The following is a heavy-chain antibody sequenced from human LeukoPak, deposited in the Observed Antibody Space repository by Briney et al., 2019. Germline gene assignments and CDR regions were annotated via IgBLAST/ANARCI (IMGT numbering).Heavy chain of an antibody. J-gene: IGHJ4*02. CDR1: GYTFTSYY. CDR3: ARDYYGSGSYLPVFDY. V-gene: IGHV1-46*01. D-gene: IGHD3-10*01. Sequence: ASVKVSCKASGYTFTSYYMHWVRQAPGQGLEWMGIINPSGGRTRYAQKFQGRVTMTRDMSTSTVYMELSSLRSEDTAVYYCARDYYGSGSYLPVFDYWGQGTLVTVSS. CDR2: INPSGGRT.